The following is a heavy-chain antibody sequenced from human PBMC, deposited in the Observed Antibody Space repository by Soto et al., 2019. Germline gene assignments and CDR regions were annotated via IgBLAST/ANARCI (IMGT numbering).Heavy chain of an antibody. CDR1: SCFISTAY. D-gene: IGHD1-7*01. CDR3: ARGNWNFYY. J-gene: IGHJ4*02. Sequence: KTSETLSLTFTVSSCFISTAYWSWIRRPPGKGLEWIGYIYYSGSTNYNPSLKSRVTISVDTSKNQFSLKLTSVTAADTAVYYCARGNWNFYYWGQGALVTVSS. CDR2: IYYSGST. V-gene: IGHV4-59*01.